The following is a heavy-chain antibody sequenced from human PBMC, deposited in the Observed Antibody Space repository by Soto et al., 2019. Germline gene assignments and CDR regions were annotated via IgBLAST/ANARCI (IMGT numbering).Heavy chain of an antibody. Sequence: SETLSLTCTVSGGSISSGDYYWSWIRQPPGNGLELIGNIYYSGSTYYNPSLKSRVTISVDTSKNQFSLKLSSVTAADTAVYYCARGSRDFSRYYYYGMDVWGQGTTVTVSS. CDR2: IYYSGST. CDR3: ARGSRDFSRYYYYGMDV. CDR1: GGSISSGDYY. D-gene: IGHD3-3*01. V-gene: IGHV4-30-4*01. J-gene: IGHJ6*02.